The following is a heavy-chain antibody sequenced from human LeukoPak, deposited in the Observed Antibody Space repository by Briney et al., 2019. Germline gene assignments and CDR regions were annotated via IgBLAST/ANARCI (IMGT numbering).Heavy chain of an antibody. Sequence: ASVKVSCKASAYTFTSYDINWVRQATGQALEWMGWMNPNSGNTGYAQKFQGRVTITRDTSISTAYMELSSLTSEDTAVYYCARASERSGSYEPRGFGYWGQGTLVTVSS. CDR1: AYTFTSYD. D-gene: IGHD1-26*01. CDR2: MNPNSGNT. J-gene: IGHJ4*02. V-gene: IGHV1-8*03. CDR3: ARASERSGSYEPRGFGY.